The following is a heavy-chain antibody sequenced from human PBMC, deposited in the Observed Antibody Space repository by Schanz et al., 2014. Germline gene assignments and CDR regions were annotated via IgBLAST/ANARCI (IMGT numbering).Heavy chain of an antibody. CDR3: AKAADWPVTRFDP. D-gene: IGHD3-9*01. Sequence: DVHLLESGGGLVQPGGSLRLSCAASGFTFSSYAMSWVRQAPGKGLEWVSYISSSSSTRYYADSVKGRFTISRDNSKNTLYLQMSSLRADDTAVYYCAKAADWPVTRFDPWGQGTLVTVSS. CDR1: GFTFSSYA. CDR2: ISSSSSTR. J-gene: IGHJ5*02. V-gene: IGHV3-23*01.